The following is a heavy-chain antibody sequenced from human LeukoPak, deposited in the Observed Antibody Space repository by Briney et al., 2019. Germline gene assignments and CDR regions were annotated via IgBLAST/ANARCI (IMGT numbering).Heavy chain of an antibody. Sequence: GGSLRLSCAASGFTFSSYAMHWVSQAPGKGLEWVAVISYDGSNKYYADSVKGRFTISRDNSKNTLYLQMNSLRAEDTAVYYCARDRYYYDSSGYLLRYFDYWGQGTLVTVSS. V-gene: IGHV3-30-3*01. D-gene: IGHD3-22*01. CDR3: ARDRYYYDSSGYLLRYFDY. CDR1: GFTFSSYA. J-gene: IGHJ4*02. CDR2: ISYDGSNK.